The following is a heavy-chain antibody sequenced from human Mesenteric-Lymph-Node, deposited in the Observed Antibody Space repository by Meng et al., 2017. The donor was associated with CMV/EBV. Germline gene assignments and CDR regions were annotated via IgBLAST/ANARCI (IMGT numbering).Heavy chain of an antibody. V-gene: IGHV1-2*02. CDR1: GYTFTGYY. CDR3: ATALNWGKELNWFDP. Sequence: ASVKVSCKASGYTFTGYYMNWVRQAPGQGLEWMGWINPNNGGTNYAQKFQGRVTMTRDTSPSTAYMDLGRLTSDDTAVYYCATALNWGKELNWFDPWGQGTLVTVSS. J-gene: IGHJ5*02. D-gene: IGHD7-27*01. CDR2: INPNNGGT.